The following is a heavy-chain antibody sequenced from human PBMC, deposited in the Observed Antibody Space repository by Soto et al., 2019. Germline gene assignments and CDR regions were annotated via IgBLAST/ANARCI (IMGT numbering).Heavy chain of an antibody. Sequence: EVQLVESGGGLIQPGGSLRLSCAASGFTVSNHFMNWVRQAPGKGLEWVSVIYSGGATYYTDSVKGRFTISRDTSENMLYLQMNSLRAEDTAVYYCARSGSYVNGFDYWGQGTLVTVSS. CDR1: GFTVSNHF. J-gene: IGHJ4*02. CDR2: IYSGGAT. D-gene: IGHD1-26*01. CDR3: ARSGSYVNGFDY. V-gene: IGHV3-53*01.